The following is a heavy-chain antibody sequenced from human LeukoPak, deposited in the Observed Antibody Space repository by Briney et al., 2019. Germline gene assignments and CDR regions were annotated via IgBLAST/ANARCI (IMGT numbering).Heavy chain of an antibody. CDR1: GYTFTSYG. D-gene: IGHD6-13*01. CDR3: ARDAPSLSSSWYVDDY. J-gene: IGHJ4*02. Sequence: ASVKVSCKASGYTFTSYGISWVRHAPGQGLEWMGWIGAYNGNTNYAQKLQGRVTMTTDTSTSTAYMELRSLRSDDTAVYYCARDAPSLSSSWYVDDYWGQGTLVTVSS. V-gene: IGHV1-18*01. CDR2: IGAYNGNT.